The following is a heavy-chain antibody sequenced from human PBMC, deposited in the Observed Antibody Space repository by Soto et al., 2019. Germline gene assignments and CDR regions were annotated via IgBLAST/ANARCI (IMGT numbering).Heavy chain of an antibody. CDR1: GYTFTSYG. CDR3: ARAQYNWNDEAFDI. CDR2: ISAYNGNT. V-gene: IGHV1-18*01. J-gene: IGHJ3*02. D-gene: IGHD1-1*01. Sequence: GASVKVSCKASGYTFTSYGISWVRQAPGQGLEWMGWISAYNGNTNYAQKLQGRVTMTTDTSTSTAYMELRSLRSDDTAVYYCARAQYNWNDEAFDIWGQGTMVTVSS.